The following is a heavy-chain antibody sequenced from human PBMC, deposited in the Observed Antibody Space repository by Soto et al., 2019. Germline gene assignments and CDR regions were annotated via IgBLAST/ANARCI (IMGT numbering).Heavy chain of an antibody. CDR1: GFSLSTSGEA. V-gene: IGHV2-5*01. CDR3: AHGGPLDFHY. CDR2: IYWNGIE. Sequence: QITLRESGPALVKPTQTLTLTCTFSGFSLSTSGEAVGWIRQPPGKGLEWLALIYWNGIERYSPSLKNRLSITKDTSKNNVVLTKTNMDPVDTATYSCAHGGPLDFHYWGQGTLVTVSS. D-gene: IGHD3-16*01. J-gene: IGHJ4*02.